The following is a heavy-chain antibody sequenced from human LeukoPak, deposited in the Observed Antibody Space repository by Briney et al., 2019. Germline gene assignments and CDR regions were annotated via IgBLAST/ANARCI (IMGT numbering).Heavy chain of an antibody. CDR3: ARDGVGASDY. V-gene: IGHV3-21*01. D-gene: IGHD1-26*01. J-gene: IGHJ4*02. CDR2: ISSSSSYI. CDR1: GFTFSTSW. Sequence: KPGGSLRLSCTASGFTFSTSWMHWVRHAPGKGLEWASSISSSSSYIYYADSVKGRFTISRDNAKNSLYLQMNSLRAEDTAVYYCARDGVGASDYWGQGTLVTVSS.